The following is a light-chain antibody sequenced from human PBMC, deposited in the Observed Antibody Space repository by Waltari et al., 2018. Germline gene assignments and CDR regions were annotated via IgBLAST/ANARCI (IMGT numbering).Light chain of an antibody. CDR2: SAS. CDR1: QGIRIY. Sequence: DIQLTQSPSFLSASVVDSVTITCRASQGIRIYLAWYQQQPGRAPKVLIYSASTVKDGVPSRFRGSGSGAAFTLTSTNLQPEDFATYYCQHVDALPLTFGGGTRVEIK. V-gene: IGKV1-9*01. CDR3: QHVDALPLT. J-gene: IGKJ4*02.